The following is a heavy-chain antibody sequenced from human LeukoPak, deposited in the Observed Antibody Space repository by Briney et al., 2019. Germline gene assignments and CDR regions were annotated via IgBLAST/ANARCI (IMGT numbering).Heavy chain of an antibody. J-gene: IGHJ6*02. CDR3: ARKTMVRGVIFGSLHPYGMDV. D-gene: IGHD3-10*01. Sequence: SETLSLTCAVYGGSFSGYYWSWIRQPPGKGLEWIGEINHSGSTNYNPSLKSRVTISVDTSKNQFSLKLSSVTAADTAVYYCARKTMVRGVIFGSLHPYGMDVWGQGTTVTVSS. CDR2: INHSGST. V-gene: IGHV4-34*01. CDR1: GGSFSGYY.